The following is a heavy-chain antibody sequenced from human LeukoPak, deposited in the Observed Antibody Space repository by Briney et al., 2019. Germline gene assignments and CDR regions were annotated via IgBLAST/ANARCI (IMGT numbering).Heavy chain of an antibody. CDR1: GYKFPDYW. Sequence: GESLKISCKGSGYKFPDYWIAWVRQLPGRGLECMGIIYPGDSETTYNPSFQGHVTISADKSTNTAYLQWNSLKASDSGMYYCARRLAEWQSWFDPWGQGTPVTASS. CDR3: ARRLAEWQSWFDP. D-gene: IGHD3-3*02. CDR2: IYPGDSET. V-gene: IGHV5-51*01. J-gene: IGHJ5*02.